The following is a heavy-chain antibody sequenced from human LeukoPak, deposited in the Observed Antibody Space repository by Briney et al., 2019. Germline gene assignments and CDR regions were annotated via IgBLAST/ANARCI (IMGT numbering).Heavy chain of an antibody. CDR1: GFTFSNYW. D-gene: IGHD2-21*01. CDR2: IKEDGSEK. CDR3: AKGQTSGEVDY. V-gene: IGHV3-7*01. J-gene: IGHJ4*02. Sequence: GGSLRLSCSVSGFTFSNYWMSWVRQAPGKGLEWVANIKEDGSEKYYVDSVKGRFTISRDNAKNSLYLQMNSLRAEDTAVYYCAKGQTSGEVDYWGQGTLVTVSS.